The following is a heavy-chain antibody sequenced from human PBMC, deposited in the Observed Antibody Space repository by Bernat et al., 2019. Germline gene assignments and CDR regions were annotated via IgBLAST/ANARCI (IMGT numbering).Heavy chain of an antibody. CDR1: GFTFSSYG. Sequence: QVQLVESGGGVVQPGRSLRLSCAASGFTFSSYGMHWVRQAPGKGLEWVAVIWYDGSNKYYADSVKGRFTISRDNSKNTLYLQMNSLRAEDTAVYYCAREGRTGGFRELNYFDYWGQGTLVTVSS. CDR2: IWYDGSNK. J-gene: IGHJ4*02. D-gene: IGHD3-10*01. V-gene: IGHV3-33*01. CDR3: AREGRTGGFRELNYFDY.